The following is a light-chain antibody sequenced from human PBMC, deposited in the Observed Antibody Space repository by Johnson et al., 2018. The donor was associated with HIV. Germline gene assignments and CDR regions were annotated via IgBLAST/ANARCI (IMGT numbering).Light chain of an antibody. CDR2: DTI. J-gene: IGLJ1*01. V-gene: IGLV1-51*01. CDR3: GTWDSSLNAYV. Sequence: CVLTQPPSVSAAPGQKVTISCSGSSSNIGNNYVSWYQQLPGTAPKLLIYDTIKRHSGIPDRFSGSKSGTSATLGITGLQTGDEADYYCGTWDSSLNAYVFGAATKVAVL. CDR1: SSNIGNNY.